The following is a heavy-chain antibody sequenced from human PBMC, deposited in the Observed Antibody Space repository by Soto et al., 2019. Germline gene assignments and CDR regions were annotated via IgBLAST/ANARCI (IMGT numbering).Heavy chain of an antibody. D-gene: IGHD3-3*01. J-gene: IGHJ5*02. CDR2: IIPIFGTA. Sequence: QVQLVQSGAEVKKPGSSVKVSCKASGGTFSSYAISWVRQAPGQGLEWMGGIIPIFGTANYAQKFQGRVTITADECTSTAYMELSSLRSEDTAVYYCARRSSGYHLYNWFDPWGHGTLVTVSS. CDR1: GGTFSSYA. V-gene: IGHV1-69*01. CDR3: ARRSSGYHLYNWFDP.